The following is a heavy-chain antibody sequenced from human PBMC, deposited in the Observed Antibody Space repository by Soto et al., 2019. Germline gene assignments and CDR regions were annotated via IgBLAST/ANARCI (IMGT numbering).Heavy chain of an antibody. V-gene: IGHV3-11*01. CDR2: ISSSGTII. D-gene: IGHD2-15*01. CDR1: GFTLDDYA. Sequence: PGGSLRLSCAASGFTLDDYAMYWVRQVLGKGLEWVSSISSSGTIIYHADSVKGRFTISRDNAKNSLFLQMNSLRAEDTAVYYCARGKSIFYGMDVWGQGTTVTVSS. CDR3: ARGKSIFYGMDV. J-gene: IGHJ6*02.